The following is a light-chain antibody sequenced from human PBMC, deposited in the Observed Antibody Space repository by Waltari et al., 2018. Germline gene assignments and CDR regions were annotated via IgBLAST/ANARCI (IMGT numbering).Light chain of an antibody. CDR3: QQYNSNSFT. J-gene: IGKJ2*01. CDR1: QNIRNW. V-gene: IGKV1-5*03. Sequence: DIQMTQSPSSLSASVGDRVTLTCRASQNIRNWLPWYQQKPGKAPKLLIYTASNLQRAVPSRFSGSGSGTEFTLTISSLQPDDFATYYCQQYNSNSFTFGQGTKLEIK. CDR2: TAS.